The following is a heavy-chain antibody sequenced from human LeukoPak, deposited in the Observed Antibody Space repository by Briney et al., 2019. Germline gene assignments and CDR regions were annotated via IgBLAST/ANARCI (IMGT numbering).Heavy chain of an antibody. CDR1: GGSISSGSYY. CDR2: IYTSGST. D-gene: IGHD4-17*01. Sequence: SETLSLTCTVSGGSISSGSYYWSWIRQPAGKGLEWIGRIYTSGSTNYNPSLKSRVTISVDTSKNQFSLKLSSVTAADTAVYYCARADYGAWDAFDIWGQGTMVTVSS. V-gene: IGHV4-61*02. J-gene: IGHJ3*02. CDR3: ARADYGAWDAFDI.